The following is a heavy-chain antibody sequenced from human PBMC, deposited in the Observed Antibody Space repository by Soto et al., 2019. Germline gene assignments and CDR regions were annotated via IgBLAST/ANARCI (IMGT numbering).Heavy chain of an antibody. V-gene: IGHV3-9*01. CDR3: AKQSPHDFWSGYDLDY. D-gene: IGHD3-3*01. CDR2: ISWNSGSI. Sequence: EVQLVESGGGLVQPGRSLRLSCAASGFTFDDYAMHWVRQAPGKGLEWVSCISWNSGSIGYADSVKGRFTISRDNAKNSLYVHRNSLRAEDTAWYYCAKQSPHDFWSGYDLDYWGPGTLVTVSS. CDR1: GFTFDDYA. J-gene: IGHJ4*02.